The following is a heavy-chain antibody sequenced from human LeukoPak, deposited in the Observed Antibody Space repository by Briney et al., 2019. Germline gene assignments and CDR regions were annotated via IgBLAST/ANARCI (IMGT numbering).Heavy chain of an antibody. D-gene: IGHD3-9*01. CDR1: GGSISSSTSY. J-gene: IGHJ4*02. CDR2: IYATGST. V-gene: IGHV4-39*07. CDR3: ARETYYDILTGYYVWPGNFDY. Sequence: PSETLSLTCTVSGGSISSSTSYWGWIRQPPGKGLELIGSIYATGSTYYKSSLKSRVTISIDTSNNQFSLKLSSVAAAYTAVYYCARETYYDILTGYYVWPGNFDYWGQGSLVTVSS.